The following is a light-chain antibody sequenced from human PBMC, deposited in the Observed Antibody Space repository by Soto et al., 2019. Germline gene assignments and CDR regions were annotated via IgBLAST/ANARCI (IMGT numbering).Light chain of an antibody. CDR2: AAS. CDR1: QSISTY. CDR3: QQRSDWPPIT. J-gene: IGKJ5*01. V-gene: IGKV1-39*01. Sequence: DIQMTHSPSSLSASVGDRVTITFRSSQSISTYLNWYQQKAGLAPKLLIYAASSLQSGVPSRFSGSGSGTDFTLTISSLESGDSAIYYCQQRSDWPPITFGQGTRLEIK.